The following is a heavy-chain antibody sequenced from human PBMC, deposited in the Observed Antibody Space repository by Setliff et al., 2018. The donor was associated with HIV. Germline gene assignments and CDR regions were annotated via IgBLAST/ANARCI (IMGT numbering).Heavy chain of an antibody. Sequence: GGSLRLSCAASGFIFSTYSMNWVRQAPGKGLEWVAYISSDGGTIYYADSVKGRFTISRDNAKNSLSLQMNSLRAEDTAVYYCARELYSTGKSLDFWGQGTLVTVSS. J-gene: IGHJ4*02. V-gene: IGHV3-48*01. CDR1: GFIFSTYS. CDR2: ISSDGGTI. D-gene: IGHD6-19*01. CDR3: ARELYSTGKSLDF.